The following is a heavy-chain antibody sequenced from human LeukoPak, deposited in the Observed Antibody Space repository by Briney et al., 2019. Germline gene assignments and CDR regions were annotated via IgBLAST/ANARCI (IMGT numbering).Heavy chain of an antibody. J-gene: IGHJ4*02. V-gene: IGHV3-23*01. Sequence: GGPLRLSCAASGFTFSSYAMSWVRQAPGKGLEWVSAISGSGGSTYYADSVKGRFTISRDNSKNTLYLQMNSLRAEDTAVYYCAKEAGYCSSTSCAKYRYYFDYWGREPWSPSPQ. CDR3: AKEAGYCSSTSCAKYRYYFDY. CDR2: ISGSGGST. D-gene: IGHD2-2*01. CDR1: GFTFSSYA.